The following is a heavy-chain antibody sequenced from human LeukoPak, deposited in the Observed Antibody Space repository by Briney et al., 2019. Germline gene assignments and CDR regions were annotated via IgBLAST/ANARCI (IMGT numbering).Heavy chain of an antibody. V-gene: IGHV3-23*01. CDR2: SSGSGGST. Sequence: GGSLRLSCAASGFTFSSYAMSWVRQAPGKGLEWVSASSGSGGSTYYADSVKGRFTISRDNSKNTLYLQMNSLRAEDTAVYYCAKDAASVYYYDSSGYYYFDYWGQGTLVTVSS. CDR1: GFTFSSYA. D-gene: IGHD3-22*01. CDR3: AKDAASVYYYDSSGYYYFDY. J-gene: IGHJ4*02.